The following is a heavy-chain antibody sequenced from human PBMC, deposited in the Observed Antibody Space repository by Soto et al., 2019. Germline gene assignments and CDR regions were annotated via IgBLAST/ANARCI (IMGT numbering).Heavy chain of an antibody. D-gene: IGHD1-26*01. J-gene: IGHJ4*02. Sequence: EVQLVESGGGLVQPGGSLRLSCEASGFSFSDDWMHWVRQAPGKGLVWVSSVSSVGDSTDYADSVKGRFTISRDNAKNTLYLHMNSLGAEDTAVYYCVRGKYSGSYFFDYWGQGTLVTVSS. CDR1: GFSFSDDW. V-gene: IGHV3-74*01. CDR3: VRGKYSGSYFFDY. CDR2: VSSVGDST.